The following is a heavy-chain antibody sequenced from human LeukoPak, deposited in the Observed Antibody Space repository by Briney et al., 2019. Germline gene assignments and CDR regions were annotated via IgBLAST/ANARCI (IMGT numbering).Heavy chain of an antibody. J-gene: IGHJ6*03. CDR2: ISGSGGST. V-gene: IGHV3-23*01. CDR3: AKPLRGNSYYDILTGYSLKNYYYYMDV. Sequence: PGGSLRLSCAASGFTFSSYAMSWVRQAPGKGVEWVSAISGSGGSTYYADSVKGRFTIPRDNSKNTLYVQMNRVRAEDTAVYYCAKPLRGNSYYDILTGYSLKNYYYYMDVWGKGTTVTVSS. CDR1: GFTFSSYA. D-gene: IGHD3-9*01.